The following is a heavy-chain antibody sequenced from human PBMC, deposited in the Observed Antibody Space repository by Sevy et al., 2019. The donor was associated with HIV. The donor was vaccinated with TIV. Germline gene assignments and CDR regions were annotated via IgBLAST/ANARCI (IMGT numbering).Heavy chain of an antibody. J-gene: IGHJ1*01. CDR2: ISYDGNNK. CDR3: AKDHNLWSEGGFLHH. D-gene: IGHD3-10*01. CDR1: GFTFSSYA. V-gene: IGHV3-30*18. Sequence: GGSLRLSCAASGFTFSSYAIHWVRQAPGKGLEWVAVISYDGNNKYYADSVQGRFTVSRDNSKNTLYVQMNSLIAEDTAVYYCAKDHNLWSEGGFLHHWGQGTLVTVSS.